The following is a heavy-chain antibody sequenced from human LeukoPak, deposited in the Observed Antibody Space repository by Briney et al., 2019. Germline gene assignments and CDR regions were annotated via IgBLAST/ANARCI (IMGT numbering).Heavy chain of an antibody. CDR3: ARERDCGGDCYSEYMDV. J-gene: IGHJ6*03. D-gene: IGHD2-21*02. V-gene: IGHV4-39*07. CDR2: IYYSGNT. Sequence: SETLSLTCTVSGVSISSSNSYWGWIRQPPGKGLEWIGSIYYSGNTYYNASLKSQVSISVDTSKNQFSLKLSSVTAADTAVYYCARERDCGGDCYSEYMDVWGKGTTVTVSS. CDR1: GVSISSSNSY.